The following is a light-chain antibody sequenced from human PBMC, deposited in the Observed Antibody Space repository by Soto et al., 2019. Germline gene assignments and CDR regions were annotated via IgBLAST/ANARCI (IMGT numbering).Light chain of an antibody. V-gene: IGKV3-20*01. CDR2: GGT. CDR3: QQYGGSPLYT. J-gene: IGKJ2*01. CDR1: QSVSSIY. Sequence: EIVLTQSPGTLSLSPGERATLSCRASQSVSSIYLAWYQQKPGQAPRLLIYGGTSRATGIPDRFSGSGSGTDFTLIISRLEPEDFAVYYCQQYGGSPLYTFGQGTKLDIK.